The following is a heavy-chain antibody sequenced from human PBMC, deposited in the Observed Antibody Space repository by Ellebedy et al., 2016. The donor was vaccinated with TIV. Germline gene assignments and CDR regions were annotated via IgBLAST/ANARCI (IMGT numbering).Heavy chain of an antibody. V-gene: IGHV4-39*07. CDR2: VHYSGSV. CDR3: ARGRGGSYSIPFDY. J-gene: IGHJ4*02. Sequence: GSLRLSXTVSGASISRSDYYWGWIRQSPDMGLEWIGSVHYSGSVFYNPSLKRRVTVSVDTSENQVSLRLGSVSAADTAVYYCARGRGGSYSIPFDYWGQGTLVTVSS. D-gene: IGHD1-26*01. CDR1: GASISRSDYY.